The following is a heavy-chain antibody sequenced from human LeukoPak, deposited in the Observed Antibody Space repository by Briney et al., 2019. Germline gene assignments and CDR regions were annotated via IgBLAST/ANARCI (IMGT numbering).Heavy chain of an antibody. CDR2: INPSTGAT. Sequence: ASVKVSCKASGYIFTDYYIHWVRQAPGQGLEWMGWINPSTGATSYGQKFKGRVAVTRDTSITTGYMELSSLRSDDTAVYYCARDLYSFTYKYDTRAFEGIDYWGQGTLVTISS. D-gene: IGHD3-22*01. J-gene: IGHJ4*02. CDR3: ARDLYSFTYKYDTRAFEGIDY. CDR1: GYIFTDYY. V-gene: IGHV1-2*02.